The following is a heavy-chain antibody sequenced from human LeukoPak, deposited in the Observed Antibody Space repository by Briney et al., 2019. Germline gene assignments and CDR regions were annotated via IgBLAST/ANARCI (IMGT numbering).Heavy chain of an antibody. J-gene: IGHJ6*03. Sequence: ASVKVSCKASGYTFTSYGISWVRQAPGQGLEWMGGIISIFGTVNYAQKFQGRVTITTDESTSTAYMDLSSLRSEDTAVYYCARTVKRRDYGDYVNYYYYMDVWGKGTTVTVSS. V-gene: IGHV1-69*05. D-gene: IGHD4-17*01. CDR1: GYTFTSYG. CDR3: ARTVKRRDYGDYVNYYYYMDV. CDR2: IISIFGTV.